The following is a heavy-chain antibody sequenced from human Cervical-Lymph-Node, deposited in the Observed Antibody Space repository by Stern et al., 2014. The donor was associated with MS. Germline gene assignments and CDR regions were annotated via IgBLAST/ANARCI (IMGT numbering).Heavy chain of an antibody. CDR3: ARGWVAGPANWFDP. Sequence: QVQLQESGPGLVKPSGTLSLTCAVSGGAISSSNWWRWVRPPPGQGLEWIGEIYHSGSTNYNPSLKSRVTISVDKSKNQFSLKLSSVTAADTAVYYCARGWVAGPANWFDPWGKGTLVTVSS. J-gene: IGHJ5*02. CDR1: GGAISSSNW. D-gene: IGHD6-19*01. V-gene: IGHV4-4*02. CDR2: IYHSGST.